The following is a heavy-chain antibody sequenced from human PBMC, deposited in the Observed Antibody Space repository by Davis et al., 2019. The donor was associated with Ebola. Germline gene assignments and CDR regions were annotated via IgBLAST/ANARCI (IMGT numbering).Heavy chain of an antibody. CDR3: ATLPYCTDGTCYRGLDL. J-gene: IGHJ4*02. Sequence: GESLKISCKGSGHSFGSQWIGWVRQRPGKALEWMGIIYSADSDTRYSPSFQGQVTISADTSITTAYLQWSSLKASDTAMYYCATLPYCTDGTCYRGLDLRGQGTLVTVSS. CDR2: IYSADSDT. CDR1: GHSFGSQW. V-gene: IGHV5-51*01. D-gene: IGHD2-15*01.